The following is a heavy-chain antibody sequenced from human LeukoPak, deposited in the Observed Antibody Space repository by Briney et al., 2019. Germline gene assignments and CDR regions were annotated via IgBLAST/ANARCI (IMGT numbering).Heavy chain of an antibody. Sequence: PGRSLRLSCAASGFSFSNYGMHWVRQAPGKGLEWVSAISGSGGSTYYADSVKGRFTISRDNSKNTLYLQMNSLRAEDTAVYYCAKGFYDILTGYLPPPAFDYWGQGTLVTVSS. CDR2: ISGSGGST. CDR1: GFSFSNYG. J-gene: IGHJ4*02. CDR3: AKGFYDILTGYLPPPAFDY. V-gene: IGHV3-23*01. D-gene: IGHD3-9*01.